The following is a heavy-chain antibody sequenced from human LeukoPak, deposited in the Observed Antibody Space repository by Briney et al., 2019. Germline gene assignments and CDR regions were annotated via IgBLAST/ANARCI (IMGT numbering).Heavy chain of an antibody. CDR1: GFTFSSYA. CDR3: ARDSSSWYYFDY. D-gene: IGHD6-13*01. Sequence: GGSLRLSCAASGFTFSSYAMHWVRQAPGKGLEWVAVISYDGSNKYYADSVKGRFAISRDNSKNTLYLQMNSLRAEDTAVYYCARDSSSWYYFDYWGQGTLVTVSS. V-gene: IGHV3-30*09. J-gene: IGHJ4*02. CDR2: ISYDGSNK.